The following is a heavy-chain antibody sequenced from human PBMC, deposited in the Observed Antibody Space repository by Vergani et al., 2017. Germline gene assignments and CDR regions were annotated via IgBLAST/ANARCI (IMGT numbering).Heavy chain of an antibody. V-gene: IGHV3-30*02. J-gene: IGHJ4*02. CDR1: GFTFNSYG. D-gene: IGHD2-15*01. CDR3: AKEGGGYCSGGTCYPEY. CDR2: IRSDESRR. Sequence: QGQLVESGGGVVQPGGSLRLSCAASGFTFNSYGMHWVRQAPGKGLEWVASIRSDESRRYYGDSMEGPFTISRDNSKNTLYLQMKSLRPEDTAVYYCAKEGGGYCSGGTCYPEYWGQGTLVIVSS.